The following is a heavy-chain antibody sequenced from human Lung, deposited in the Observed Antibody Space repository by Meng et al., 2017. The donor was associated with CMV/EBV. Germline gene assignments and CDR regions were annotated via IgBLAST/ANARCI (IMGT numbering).Heavy chain of an antibody. CDR2: IRHDGSTT. CDR3: ARDQLLFGGPNAYFDD. D-gene: IGHD3-16*01. CDR1: GFTFDTHG. V-gene: IGHV3-30*02. J-gene: IGHJ4*02. Sequence: GVLIPCCAAGGFTFDTHGMHVVRQAPGKGLGWVAFIRHDGSTTFYGESVKGRFTISRDNSKNTLYLQMNSLRAEETAVYYCARDQLLFGGPNAYFDDLGQGXLVTVSS.